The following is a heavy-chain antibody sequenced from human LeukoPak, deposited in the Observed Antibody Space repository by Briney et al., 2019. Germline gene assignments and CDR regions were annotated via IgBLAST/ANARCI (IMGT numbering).Heavy chain of an antibody. Sequence: SVKVSCKASGGTFSSYAISWVRQAPGQGLEWMGRIIPILGIANYAQKFQGRVTITADKSTSTAYMELSSLRSEDTAVYYCARDVDYYDSSGYDAFDIWGQGTMVTVSS. D-gene: IGHD3-22*01. V-gene: IGHV1-69*04. J-gene: IGHJ3*02. CDR1: GGTFSSYA. CDR2: IIPILGIA. CDR3: ARDVDYYDSSGYDAFDI.